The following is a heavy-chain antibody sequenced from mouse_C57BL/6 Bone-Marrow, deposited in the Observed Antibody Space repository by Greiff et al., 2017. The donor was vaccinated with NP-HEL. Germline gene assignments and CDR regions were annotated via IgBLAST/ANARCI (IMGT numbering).Heavy chain of an antibody. V-gene: IGHV1-4*01. CDR2: INPSSGYT. D-gene: IGHD1-1*01. CDR3: ARGDYGSSYWFAY. CDR1: GYTFTSYT. J-gene: IGHJ3*01. Sequence: QVQLKQSGAELARPGASVKMSCKASGYTFTSYTMHWVKQRPGRGLEWIGYINPSSGYTKYNQKFKDKATLTADKSSSTAYMQLSSLTSEDSAVYYCARGDYGSSYWFAYWGQGTLVTVSA.